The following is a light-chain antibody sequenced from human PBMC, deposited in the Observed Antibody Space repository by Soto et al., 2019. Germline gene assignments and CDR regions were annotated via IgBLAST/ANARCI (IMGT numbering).Light chain of an antibody. J-gene: IGKJ3*01. CDR3: QQYGSSLFT. CDR1: QSVTNRY. V-gene: IGKV3-20*01. CDR2: DAS. Sequence: EIVLTQSPGTLSLSPGERATLSCRASQSVTNRYLAWYQQKPGQAPRLLIYDASSRATGVPDRFSGSGSGTDFTLTISRLEPEDFALYYCQQYGSSLFTFGPGTKVDIK.